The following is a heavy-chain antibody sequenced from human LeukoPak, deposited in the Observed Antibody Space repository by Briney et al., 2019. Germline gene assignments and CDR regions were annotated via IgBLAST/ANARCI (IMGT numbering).Heavy chain of an antibody. CDR2: INPNSGGT. J-gene: IGHJ5*02. V-gene: IGHV1-2*02. CDR3: ARDVVVVAATWFDP. Sequence: ASVKVSCKASGCTFTDYYIHWVRRAPGQGLEWMGWINPNSGGTNYAQKFQGRVTMTRDTSTAYMELSRLRSEDTAVYYCARDVVVVAATWFDPWGQGTLVTVSS. D-gene: IGHD2-15*01. CDR1: GCTFTDYY.